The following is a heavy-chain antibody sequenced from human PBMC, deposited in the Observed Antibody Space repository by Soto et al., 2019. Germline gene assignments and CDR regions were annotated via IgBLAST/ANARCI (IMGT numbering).Heavy chain of an antibody. J-gene: IGHJ6*04. CDR2: IIPIFGTA. CDR1: GGTFSSYA. Sequence: QVQLVQSGAEVKKPGSSVKVSCKASGGTFSSYAISWVRQAPGQGLEWMGGIIPIFGTANYAQKFQGRVTITADESTSTAYMELSSLRSEDTAVYYCARDRALGYCSSTSCPPYGMDVWGEGNTVTVSS. D-gene: IGHD2-2*01. V-gene: IGHV1-69*01. CDR3: ARDRALGYCSSTSCPPYGMDV.